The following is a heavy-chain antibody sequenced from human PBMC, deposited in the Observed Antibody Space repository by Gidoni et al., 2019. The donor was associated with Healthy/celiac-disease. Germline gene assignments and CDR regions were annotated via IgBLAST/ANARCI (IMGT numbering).Heavy chain of an antibody. D-gene: IGHD5-12*01. J-gene: IGHJ3*02. CDR2: ISSSSSTI. CDR3: ARVAEMATISDAFDI. Sequence: EVQLVESGGGLVQPGGSLRLSWAASGFTFRSYSMTWVRQAPGKGLEWVSYISSSSSTIYYADSVKGRFTISRDNAKNSLYLQMNSLRAEDTAVYYCARVAEMATISDAFDIWGQGTMVTVSS. CDR1: GFTFRSYS. V-gene: IGHV3-48*01.